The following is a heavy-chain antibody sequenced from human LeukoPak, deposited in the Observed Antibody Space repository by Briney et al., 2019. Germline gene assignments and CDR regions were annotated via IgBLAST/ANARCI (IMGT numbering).Heavy chain of an antibody. Sequence: SETLSLTCSVSGGSISSGRYYWTWIRQPAGKGLEWIGRLYTNDNTNYDPSLESRVSISVDASKSQFYLQLTSVTAADTAVYFCARGVVTDDYYMDVWGKGITVIVSS. CDR3: ARGVVTDDYYMDV. J-gene: IGHJ6*03. CDR1: GGSISSGRYY. D-gene: IGHD2-21*02. V-gene: IGHV4-61*02. CDR2: LYTNDNT.